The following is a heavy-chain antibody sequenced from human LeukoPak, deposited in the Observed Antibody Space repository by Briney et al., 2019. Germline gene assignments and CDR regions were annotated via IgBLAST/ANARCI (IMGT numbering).Heavy chain of an antibody. V-gene: IGHV4-59*01. D-gene: IGHD2-2*01. J-gene: IGHJ3*02. CDR1: GGAIGGYY. Sequence: SETLSLTCSVSGGAIGGYYWSWIRQPPGKRLEWIGFIFYSGSTKYNPSLESRVTISVDTSKNQFSLSLRSVNAADTAVYYCARVKYQPRDVFDIWGQGTLVTVSS. CDR3: ARVKYQPRDVFDI. CDR2: IFYSGST.